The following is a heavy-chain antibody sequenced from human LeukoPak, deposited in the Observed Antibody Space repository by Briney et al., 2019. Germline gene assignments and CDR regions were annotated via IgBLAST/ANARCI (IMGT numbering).Heavy chain of an antibody. CDR1: GYSFTSYW. D-gene: IGHD3-10*01. Sequence: GESLKISCKGSGYSFTSYWIGWVRQMPGKGLEWMGIIYPGDSDTRYGPSFQGQVTISADKSISTAYLQWSSLKASDTAMYYCAIHDPHLSGAFDIWGQGTMVTVSS. J-gene: IGHJ3*02. CDR2: IYPGDSDT. CDR3: AIHDPHLSGAFDI. V-gene: IGHV5-51*01.